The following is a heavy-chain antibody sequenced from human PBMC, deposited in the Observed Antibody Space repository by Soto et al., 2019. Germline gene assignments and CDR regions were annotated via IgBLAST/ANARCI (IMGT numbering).Heavy chain of an antibody. CDR1: GGTFSIYG. CDR3: XXXXXXXXXXXXXXXV. V-gene: IGHV1-69*01. Sequence: QVQLVQSGAEVKKTGSSVKVSCKASGGTFSIYGFXXXXXXXGXGPXWIGGIIPILTTPNYAQKFHGRVTIVADESTTTVYMELSSLXXXXXXXXXXXXXXXXXXXXXXXXXVWGQGTSVTVSS. CDR2: IIPILTTP. J-gene: IGHJ6*02.